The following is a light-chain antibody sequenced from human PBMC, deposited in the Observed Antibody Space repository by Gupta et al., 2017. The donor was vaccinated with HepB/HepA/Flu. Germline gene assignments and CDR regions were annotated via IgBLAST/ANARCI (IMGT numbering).Light chain of an antibody. CDR2: RNT. CDR3: QSFDSRLSGSAV. V-gene: IGLV1-40*01. CDR1: SYNIGAGYN. J-gene: IGLJ7*01. Sequence: QSVLTQPPSVSGAPGQRVIISCPGSSYNIGAGYNVHWYQQRPGTAPKLLIYRNTNRPPGVPDRFSGSKSGTSASLVITGLQPEDEADYYCQSFDSRLSGSAVFGGGTQLTVL.